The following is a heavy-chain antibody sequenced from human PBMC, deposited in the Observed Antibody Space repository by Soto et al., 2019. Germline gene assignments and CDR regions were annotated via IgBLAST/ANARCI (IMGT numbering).Heavy chain of an antibody. Sequence: SETLSLTCTVSGGSISSSSYYWGWIRQPPGKGLEWIGSIYYSGSTYYNPSLKSRVTISVDTSKNQFSLKLSSVTAADTAVYYCARHLRRDYDFWSGYYGYIDYWGQGTLVTVSS. CDR2: IYYSGST. D-gene: IGHD3-3*01. CDR1: GGSISSSSYY. V-gene: IGHV4-39*01. CDR3: ARHLRRDYDFWSGYYGYIDY. J-gene: IGHJ4*02.